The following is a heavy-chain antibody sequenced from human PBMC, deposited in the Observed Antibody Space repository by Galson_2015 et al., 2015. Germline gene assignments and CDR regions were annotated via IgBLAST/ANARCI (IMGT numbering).Heavy chain of an antibody. J-gene: IGHJ4*02. V-gene: IGHV4-39*01. Sequence: TVSGGSIRSSSYYWVWIRQPPGKGLEWIGSIYYYGSTDYNPSLKSRVTISADTSRNQFSLNLSSVTAADTAVYYCARQDYYDSSMGYWGQGTLVTVSS. CDR2: IYYYGST. CDR1: GGSIRSSSYY. CDR3: ARQDYYDSSMGY. D-gene: IGHD3-22*01.